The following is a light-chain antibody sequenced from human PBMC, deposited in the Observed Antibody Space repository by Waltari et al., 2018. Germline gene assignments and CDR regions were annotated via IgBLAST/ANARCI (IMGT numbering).Light chain of an antibody. V-gene: IGKV1-27*01. Sequence: DIQMTQSPSSLSASVGYRVTITCRASQGISYFVAWYQQKPGQIPKLLMYTASTLQSGAPSRFSGSGSGTEFTLTISSLQPEDVATYYCLKYDSAPWTFGQGTKVEMK. CDR2: TAS. CDR3: LKYDSAPWT. CDR1: QGISYF. J-gene: IGKJ1*01.